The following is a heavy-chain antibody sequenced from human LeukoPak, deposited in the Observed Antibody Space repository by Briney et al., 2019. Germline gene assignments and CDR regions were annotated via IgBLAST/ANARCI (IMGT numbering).Heavy chain of an antibody. V-gene: IGHV3-74*01. D-gene: IGHD3-22*01. CDR2: INVEGDYI. CDR1: GFILSTFW. CDR3: ARDLTGPYDH. Sequence: SGGSLRLSCAASGFILSTFWMHWVRQVPGKGLVWVARINVEGDYIDYAESVKGRFTISRDSAKNILFLQMNSLRADDTGVYSCARDLTGPYDHWGQGTLVTVSS. J-gene: IGHJ4*02.